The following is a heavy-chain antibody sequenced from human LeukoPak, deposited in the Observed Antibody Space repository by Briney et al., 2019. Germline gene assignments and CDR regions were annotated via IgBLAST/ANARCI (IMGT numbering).Heavy chain of an antibody. Sequence: SGPTLVKPTQPLTLTCTFSGFSLSTSGVGVGWIRQPPGKALEWLALIYWDDDKRYSPSLKSRLTITKDTSKNQVVLTMTNMDPVDTATYYCAHRLGYSYGINWFDPWGQGTLVTVSS. D-gene: IGHD5-18*01. J-gene: IGHJ5*02. V-gene: IGHV2-5*02. CDR2: IYWDDDK. CDR1: GFSLSTSGVG. CDR3: AHRLGYSYGINWFDP.